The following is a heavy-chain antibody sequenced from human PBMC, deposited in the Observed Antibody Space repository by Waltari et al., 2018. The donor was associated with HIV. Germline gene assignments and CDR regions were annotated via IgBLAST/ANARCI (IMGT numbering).Heavy chain of an antibody. Sequence: QVTLKESGPALVKPTQTLTLTCTISGFSLRTDTMRVSWIRPPPGKALEWLARIDWDDDKFYNTSLRTRLTISKDTSKNQVVLRMTNVDPVDTATYYCARTFMVRGVSHNYYYFGMDVWGQGTTVTVSS. CDR3: ARTFMVRGVSHNYYYFGMDV. CDR2: IDWDDDK. V-gene: IGHV2-70*04. CDR1: GFSLRTDTMR. J-gene: IGHJ6*02. D-gene: IGHD3-10*01.